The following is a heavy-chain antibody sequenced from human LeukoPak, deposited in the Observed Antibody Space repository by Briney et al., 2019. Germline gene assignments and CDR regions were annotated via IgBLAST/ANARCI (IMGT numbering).Heavy chain of an antibody. CDR3: ARPSIPSAAASALDI. V-gene: IGHV4-59*08. CDR1: GGSIGTYY. CDR2: IYYTGST. J-gene: IGHJ3*02. D-gene: IGHD2-2*01. Sequence: SETLSLTCSVSGGSIGTYYWTWIRQPPGKGLEWIGYIYYTGSTNYNPSLRSRATMSVDTSKNQVSLKMTSVTVADTAVYYCARPSIPSAAASALDIWGQGTMVTVS.